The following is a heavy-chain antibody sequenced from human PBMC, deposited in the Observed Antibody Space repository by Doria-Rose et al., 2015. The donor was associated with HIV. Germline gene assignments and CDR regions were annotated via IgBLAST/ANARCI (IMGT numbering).Heavy chain of an antibody. CDR1: GVSLSSPGMG. Sequence: QESGPVLVKPTGTLTLTCTVSGVSLSSPGMGVSWIRQPPGKALEWLANIFSDDERSYKSALKSRLTISRGTSKSQVVLTMTDADPVDTATYYCARIKSSRWYHKYYFDFWGQGTLVIVSA. CDR2: IFSDDER. CDR3: ARIKSSRWYHKYYFDF. V-gene: IGHV2-26*01. D-gene: IGHD6-13*01. J-gene: IGHJ4*02.